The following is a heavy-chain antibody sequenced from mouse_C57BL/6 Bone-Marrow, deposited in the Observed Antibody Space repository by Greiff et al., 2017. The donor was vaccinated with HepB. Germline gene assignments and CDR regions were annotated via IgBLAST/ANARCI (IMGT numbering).Heavy chain of an antibody. Sequence: VQLVESGAELVKPGASVKMSCKASGYTFTSYWITWVKQRPGQGLEWIGDIYPGSGSTNYNEKFKSKATLTVDTSSSTAYMQLSSLTSEDSAVYYCARGRVITTVVAHWYFDVWGTGTTVTVSS. CDR2: IYPGSGST. CDR3: ARGRVITTVVAHWYFDV. J-gene: IGHJ1*03. V-gene: IGHV1-55*01. CDR1: GYTFTSYW. D-gene: IGHD1-1*01.